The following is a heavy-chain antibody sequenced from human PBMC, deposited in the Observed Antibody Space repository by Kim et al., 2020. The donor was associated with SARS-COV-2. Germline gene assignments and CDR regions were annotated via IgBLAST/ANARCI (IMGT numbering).Heavy chain of an antibody. CDR2: INPKDGET. V-gene: IGHV1-2*02. CDR3: TRDSDPDF. J-gene: IGHJ4*02. CDR1: GYSFSDHY. Sequence: ASVKVSCKTSGYSFSDHYIHWVRQAPGQGLEWMAWINPKDGETNYAQKFKGRVSVTRDTSISTVYLEVSSLASDDTAVYYCTRDSDPDFWGQGTLVPVSS.